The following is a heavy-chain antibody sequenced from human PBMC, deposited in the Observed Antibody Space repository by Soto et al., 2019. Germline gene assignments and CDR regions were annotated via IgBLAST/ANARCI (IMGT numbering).Heavy chain of an antibody. CDR2: ISYDGSNK. V-gene: IGHV3-30*18. Sequence: GGSLRLSCAASGFTFSSYGMHWVRQAPGKGLEWVAVISYDGSNKYYADSVKGRFTISRDNSKNTLYLQMNSLRAEDTAVYYCAKDLGYCSGGSCYSRPLDYWGQGTLVTVSS. J-gene: IGHJ4*02. D-gene: IGHD2-15*01. CDR3: AKDLGYCSGGSCYSRPLDY. CDR1: GFTFSSYG.